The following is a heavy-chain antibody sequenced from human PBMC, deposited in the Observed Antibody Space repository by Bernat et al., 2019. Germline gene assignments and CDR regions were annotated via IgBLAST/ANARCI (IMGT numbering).Heavy chain of an antibody. Sequence: QVQLVQSGAEVKKPGASVKVSCKASGYTFTGYYMHWVRQAPGQGLEWMGWINPNSGGTNYAQKFQGWVTMTRDTSISTGYMELSRLRSDDTAVYYCAREYGDPNYYYYGMDVWGQGTTVTVSS. V-gene: IGHV1-2*04. CDR2: INPNSGGT. D-gene: IGHD4-17*01. CDR1: GYTFTGYY. CDR3: AREYGDPNYYYYGMDV. J-gene: IGHJ6*02.